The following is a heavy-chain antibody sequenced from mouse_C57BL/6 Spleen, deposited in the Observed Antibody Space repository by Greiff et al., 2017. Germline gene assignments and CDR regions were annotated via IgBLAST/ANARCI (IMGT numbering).Heavy chain of an antibody. CDR2: IDPNRGGT. Sequence: QVQLQQPGAELVKPGASVKLSCKASGYTFTSYWMHWVMQRPGRGLEWIGRIDPNRGGTKYNEKFKSKATLTVDKPSSTAYMQLSSLTSEDSAVYYCARGEITTVVAYYYAMDYWGQGTSVTVSA. CDR1: GYTFTSYW. D-gene: IGHD1-1*01. V-gene: IGHV1-72*01. CDR3: ARGEITTVVAYYYAMDY. J-gene: IGHJ4*01.